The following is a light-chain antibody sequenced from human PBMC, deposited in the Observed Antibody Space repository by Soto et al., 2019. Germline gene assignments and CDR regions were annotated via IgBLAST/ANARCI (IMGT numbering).Light chain of an antibody. J-gene: IGKJ5*01. CDR3: QQYNNWPPIT. CDR2: GAS. V-gene: IGKV3-15*01. Sequence: EIVMTQSPATLSVSPGERVSLSCRASQSVNSKLAWYQQKPGQAPRLLIYGASTRATGIPARFSGSGSGTEFTLTISSLQSEDFAVYHCQQYNNWPPITFGQGTRLEIK. CDR1: QSVNSK.